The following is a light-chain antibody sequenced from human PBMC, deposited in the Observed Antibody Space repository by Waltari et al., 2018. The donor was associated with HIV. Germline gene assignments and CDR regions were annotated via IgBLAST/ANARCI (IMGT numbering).Light chain of an antibody. CDR1: SRALLYFAS. Sequence: QSGLTQPPSVPASPGPSITLPCTGSSRALLYFASVSWYQHHPGKAPKVLIFEVSNRPSGIPNRFSGSKSGSTASLTISGLQAEDEAYYFCTSYISSATPVFGGGTKVTVL. CDR2: EVS. V-gene: IGLV2-14*01. CDR3: TSYISSATPV. J-gene: IGLJ3*02.